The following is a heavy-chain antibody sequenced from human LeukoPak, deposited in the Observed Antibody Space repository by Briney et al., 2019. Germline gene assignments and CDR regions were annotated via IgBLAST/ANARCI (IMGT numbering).Heavy chain of an antibody. CDR1: GFTFSNYA. Sequence: GGSLRLSCAASGFTFSNYAMSWVRQAPGKGLEWVSSMSGTGGSTYYADSVKGRFTISRDNSKNTLYLQMNSLRAEDTAVYYCAKEDRGSSWYLDYWGQGTLVTVSS. CDR2: MSGTGGST. CDR3: AKEDRGSSWYLDY. J-gene: IGHJ4*02. V-gene: IGHV3-23*01. D-gene: IGHD6-13*01.